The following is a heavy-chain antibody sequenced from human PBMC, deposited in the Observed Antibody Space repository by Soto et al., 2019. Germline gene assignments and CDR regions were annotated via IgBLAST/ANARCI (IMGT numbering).Heavy chain of an antibody. CDR3: ASKAWVRFDY. D-gene: IGHD7-27*01. CDR2: VFHTWNT. J-gene: IGHJ4*02. V-gene: IGHV4-4*02. Sequence: PSETLSLTCAVSGASISSSVWWTWVRQPPGKGLEWIGEVFHTWNTNYNPSLKSRVTMSVDKSTNEFSLKVTSVTAADTAIYYCASKAWVRFDYWGQGALVTVSS. CDR1: GASISSSVW.